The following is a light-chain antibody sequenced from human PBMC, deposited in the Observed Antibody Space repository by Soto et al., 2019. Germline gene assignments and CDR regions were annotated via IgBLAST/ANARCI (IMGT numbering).Light chain of an antibody. Sequence: AIQMTQSPSSLSASVGDRVTITCRASQGIRNDLGWYQQRPGKAPKLLIYAASSLQSGVPSRFRGSGSGTDFTLTISRLQPEDFETYYCLQDYNYPRTFGQETKVDIK. CDR2: AAS. V-gene: IGKV1-6*01. CDR3: LQDYNYPRT. CDR1: QGIRND. J-gene: IGKJ1*01.